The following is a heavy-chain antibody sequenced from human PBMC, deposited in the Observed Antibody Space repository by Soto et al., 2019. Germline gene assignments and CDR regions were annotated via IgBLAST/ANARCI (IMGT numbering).Heavy chain of an antibody. V-gene: IGHV4-39*01. CDR3: ARQISSIAARPEYYYYGMDG. Sequence: QLQLPESGPGLVKPSETLSLTCTVSGGSISSSSYYWGWIRPPPGKGLEWIGSIYYSGSTYYNPSLKSRVPVAVDTSKDQFALKLSCVSAADTAVYYCARQISSIAARPEYYYYGMDGSGQGTTVTVSS. J-gene: IGHJ6*02. CDR2: IYYSGST. D-gene: IGHD6-6*01. CDR1: GGSISSSSYY.